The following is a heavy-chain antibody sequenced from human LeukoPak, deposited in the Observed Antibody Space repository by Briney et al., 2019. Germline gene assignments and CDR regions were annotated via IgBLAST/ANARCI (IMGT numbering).Heavy chain of an antibody. J-gene: IGHJ4*02. CDR1: GGTFSSYV. D-gene: IGHD5-18*01. Sequence: GASVKVSCKASGGTFSSYVISWVRQAPGQGLEWMGRIIPIFGTANYAQKFQGRVTITTDESTSTAYMELSSLRSEDTAVYYCARDLSYEIDYWGQGTLVTVSS. CDR2: IIPIFGTA. CDR3: ARDLSYEIDY. V-gene: IGHV1-69*05.